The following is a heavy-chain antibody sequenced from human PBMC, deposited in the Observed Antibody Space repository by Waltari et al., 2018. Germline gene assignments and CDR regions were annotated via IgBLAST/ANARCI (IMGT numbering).Heavy chain of an antibody. J-gene: IGHJ5*02. D-gene: IGHD2-2*01. CDR1: GGSISGNY. V-gene: IGHV4-4*07. Sequence: QVQLQESGPGLVKPSETLSLTCIVSGGSISGNYWTWIRQPAGKGLKWIGRIYSSGSTNYNPSLKSRVAMSIDTSKNQFSLKLTSVTAADTAVYYCARPKWRTSWKMGEFDPWGQGTLVTVSS. CDR2: IYSSGST. CDR3: ARPKWRTSWKMGEFDP.